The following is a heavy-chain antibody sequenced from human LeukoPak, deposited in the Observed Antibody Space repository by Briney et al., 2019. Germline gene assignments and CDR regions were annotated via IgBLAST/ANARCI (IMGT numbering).Heavy chain of an antibody. Sequence: PGGSLRLSCAASEFTFRXXXXXXVRQAPGKXLXXXXXXXASGDSTNYADSVXXXFTISRDNSKNTLYLQLNSLRPEDTAVYYCASFPRGDLALVILDYWGQGTLVTVSS. D-gene: IGHD2-21*01. V-gene: IGHV3-23*01. CDR1: EFTFRXXX. CDR2: XXASGDST. CDR3: ASFPRGDLALVILDY. J-gene: IGHJ4*02.